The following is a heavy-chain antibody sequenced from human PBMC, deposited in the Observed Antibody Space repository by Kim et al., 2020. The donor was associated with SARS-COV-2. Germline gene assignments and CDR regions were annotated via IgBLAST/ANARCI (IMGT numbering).Heavy chain of an antibody. V-gene: IGHV4-34*01. CDR3: ARGVQWLGHYDY. J-gene: IGHJ4*02. D-gene: IGHD6-19*01. Sequence: NPSLKGRVTISVDTSKNQFALKLSSVTAADTAVYYCARGVQWLGHYDYWGQGTLVTVSS.